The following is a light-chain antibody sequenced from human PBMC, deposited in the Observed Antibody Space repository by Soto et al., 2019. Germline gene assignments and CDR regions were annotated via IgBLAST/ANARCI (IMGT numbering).Light chain of an antibody. CDR2: DAS. Sequence: DIQMTQSPSTLSASVGDRATITCRASQTISSSLAWYQHKPGKAPKLLIFDASTLQTGVPSRFSGSGFGTEFTLTITGLQPDDFATYYCQQHNDYTAVTFGQGTKLEIK. J-gene: IGKJ2*01. CDR3: QQHNDYTAVT. CDR1: QTISSS. V-gene: IGKV1-5*01.